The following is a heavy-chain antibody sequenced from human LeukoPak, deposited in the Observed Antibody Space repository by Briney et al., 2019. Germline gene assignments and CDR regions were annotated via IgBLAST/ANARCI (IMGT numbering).Heavy chain of an antibody. V-gene: IGHV3-53*01. CDR1: GFTVSSNY. CDR2: LYVDGST. CDR3: AKLGHPLDDY. J-gene: IGHJ4*02. Sequence: GGPLRLSCAASGFTVSSNYMSWVRQAPRKGLEWVSGLYVDGSTYYADSVKGRFTIFRDTSKNTLFLQMNSLAAHDTAVYYCAKLGHPLDDYWGQGTLVTVSS. D-gene: IGHD7-27*01.